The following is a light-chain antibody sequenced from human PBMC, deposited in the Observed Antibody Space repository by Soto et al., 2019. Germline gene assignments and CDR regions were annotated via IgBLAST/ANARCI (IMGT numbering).Light chain of an antibody. Sequence: DIQMTKSPSTLSGSLKDRVTITCRDSQTISSWLSWYQQKPGKARKLLIYKASTLKSGVPSRFSGSGSGTESTLTISSLQPDDFATYYCQHYNSYSEAFGQGTKVDI. J-gene: IGKJ1*01. CDR2: KAS. CDR3: QHYNSYSEA. V-gene: IGKV1-5*03. CDR1: QTISSW.